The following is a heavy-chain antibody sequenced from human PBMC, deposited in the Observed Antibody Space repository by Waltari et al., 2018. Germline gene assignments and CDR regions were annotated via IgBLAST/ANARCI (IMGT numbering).Heavy chain of an antibody. J-gene: IGHJ4*02. CDR2: ISGTGVVT. CDR3: AKGERVTTDTFTYDY. CDR1: GFTFSSYA. V-gene: IGHV3-23*01. D-gene: IGHD4-17*01. Sequence: EVQLLESGGGLVQPGGSLRLSCAASGFTFSSYAMSWVRQAPGKGLGWVSAISGTGVVTFYADSVKGRFTISRDNSENTLYLQMNNLRAEDTAVYYCAKGERVTTDTFTYDYWGQGTLVTVSS.